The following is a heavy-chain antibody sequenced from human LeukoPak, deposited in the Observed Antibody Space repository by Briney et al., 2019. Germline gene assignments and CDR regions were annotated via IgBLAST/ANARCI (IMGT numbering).Heavy chain of an antibody. J-gene: IGHJ4*02. Sequence: SETLSLTCTVSGGSISSYYWSWIRQPAGKGLEWIGYIYYSGSTNYNPSLKSRVTISVDTSKNQFSLKLSSVTAADTAVYYCARNSLEWFIFDYWGQGTLVTVSS. V-gene: IGHV4-59*08. CDR1: GGSISSYY. CDR3: ARNSLEWFIFDY. D-gene: IGHD3-3*01. CDR2: IYYSGST.